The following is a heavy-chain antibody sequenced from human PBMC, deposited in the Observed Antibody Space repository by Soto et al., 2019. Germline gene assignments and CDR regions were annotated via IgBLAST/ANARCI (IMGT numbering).Heavy chain of an antibody. Sequence: LSLTCNVSGGPIKTGDYYWNWIRQPPGKGLEWIGYVFYSGATNYSPSLKSRAAISMDTSKNQFSLSLTSVTAADTAVYYCARAGFSYGHLLFWGQGIRVTVSS. D-gene: IGHD3-10*01. CDR1: GGPIKTGDYY. CDR3: ARAGFSYGHLLF. CDR2: VFYSGAT. J-gene: IGHJ4*02. V-gene: IGHV4-30-4*01.